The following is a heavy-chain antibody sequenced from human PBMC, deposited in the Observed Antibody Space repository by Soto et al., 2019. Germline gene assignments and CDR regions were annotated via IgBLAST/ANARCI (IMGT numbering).Heavy chain of an antibody. CDR2: ISTSGGTI. V-gene: IGHV3-48*03. CDR1: GFTFSSHE. J-gene: IGHJ4*02. CDR3: AGGVMYSGSYQD. D-gene: IGHD1-26*01. Sequence: EVQLVESGGALVQPGGSLRLSSAASGFTFSSHEMAWVRQAPGKGLEWISYISTSGGTIRYADSVRGRFTISRDNAKDSLYLQMNSLRAEDTAVYYCAGGVMYSGSYQDWGQGTLVTVSS.